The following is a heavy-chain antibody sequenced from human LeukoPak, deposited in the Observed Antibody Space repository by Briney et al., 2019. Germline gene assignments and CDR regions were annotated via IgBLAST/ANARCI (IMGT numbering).Heavy chain of an antibody. CDR1: GFTFSNSA. V-gene: IGHV3-23*01. CDR3: AKGGSYAPLDY. D-gene: IGHD1-26*01. J-gene: IGHJ4*02. Sequence: PGGSLRLSCAASGFTFSNSAMTWVRQAPGKGLEWVSAISSSGSDTICTDSVKDRFTISRDNSKNTLYLQMNSLRAEDTAVYYCAKGGSYAPLDYWGQGTLVTVSS. CDR2: ISSSGSDT.